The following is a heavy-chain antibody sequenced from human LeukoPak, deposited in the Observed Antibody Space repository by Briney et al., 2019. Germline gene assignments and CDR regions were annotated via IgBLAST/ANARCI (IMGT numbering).Heavy chain of an antibody. J-gene: IGHJ6*02. V-gene: IGHV4-34*01. CDR1: GGSISSYY. CDR3: ARGYRYSSNCGMDV. Sequence: SETLSLTCTVSGGSISSYYWSWIRQPPGKGLEWIGEINHSGSTNYNPSLKSRVTISVDTSKNQFSLKLSSVTAADTAVYYCARGYRYSSNCGMDVWGQGTTVTVSS. CDR2: INHSGST. D-gene: IGHD6-13*01.